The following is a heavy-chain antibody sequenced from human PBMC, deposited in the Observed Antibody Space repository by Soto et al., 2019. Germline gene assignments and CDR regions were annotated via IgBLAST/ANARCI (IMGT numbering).Heavy chain of an antibody. V-gene: IGHV5-51*01. CDR3: ARGGVSTRTFDY. Sequence: GESLKISWKGSGYNFAVYWIAWVRQMPGKGLELMGIIYPSDSDTRYRPSFQGQVTISADKSISSAYLQWSSLRASDTAMYYCARGGVSTRTFDYWGQGTPVTVS. J-gene: IGHJ4*02. CDR1: GYNFAVYW. D-gene: IGHD3-3*01. CDR2: IYPSDSDT.